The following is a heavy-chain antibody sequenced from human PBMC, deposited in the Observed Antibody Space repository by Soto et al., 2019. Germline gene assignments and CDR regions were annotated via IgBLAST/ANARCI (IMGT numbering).Heavy chain of an antibody. CDR2: VHYSGST. D-gene: IGHD6-19*01. J-gene: IGHJ4*02. Sequence: PSETLSLTCTVSGVSISSVSISVNYWSWIRQSPGKGLGWIGSVHYSGSTSYHPSLKSRVTISVDTSKNQFSLRLRSVTAADTAVYYCARIPYSSASFDYWGQGNLVTVSS. CDR1: GVSISSVSISVNY. V-gene: IGHV4-61*08. CDR3: ARIPYSSASFDY.